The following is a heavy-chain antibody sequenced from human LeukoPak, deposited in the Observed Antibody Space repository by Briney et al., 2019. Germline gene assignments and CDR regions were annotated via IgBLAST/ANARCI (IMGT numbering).Heavy chain of an antibody. CDR1: GFTFSRYW. CDR2: IKQEGNEK. J-gene: IGHJ4*02. CDR3: AADWQNIAFGQ. Sequence: GGSLRLSCAVSGFTFSRYWMNWVRQAPGKGLEWVAHIKQEGNEKYYVDSVKGRFTISRDNAKNLLYLQMNSLRVEDTAVYFCAADWQNIAFGQWGQGTLVTVSS. D-gene: IGHD3-16*01. V-gene: IGHV3-7*01.